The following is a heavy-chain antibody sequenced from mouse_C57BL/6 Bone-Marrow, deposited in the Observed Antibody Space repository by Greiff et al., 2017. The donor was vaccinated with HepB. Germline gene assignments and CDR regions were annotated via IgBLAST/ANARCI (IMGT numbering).Heavy chain of an antibody. D-gene: IGHD3-2*02. CDR1: GYTFTDYN. CDR3: ARGTAHAIDYYAMDY. Sequence: VQLQQSGPELVKPGASVKMSCKASGYTFTDYNMHWVKQSHGKSLEWIGYINPNNGGTSYNQKFKGKATLTVNKSSSTAYMELRSLTSEDSAVYYCARGTAHAIDYYAMDYWGQGTSVTVSS. J-gene: IGHJ4*01. CDR2: INPNNGGT. V-gene: IGHV1-22*01.